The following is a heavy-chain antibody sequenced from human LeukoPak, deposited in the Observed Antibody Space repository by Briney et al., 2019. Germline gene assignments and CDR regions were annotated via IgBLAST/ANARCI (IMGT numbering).Heavy chain of an antibody. J-gene: IGHJ4*02. Sequence: QPGGSLRLSCAASGFTFSSYWMSWVRQAPGKGLEWVANIKQDGSEKYYVDSVKGRFTISRDNAKNSLYLQMNSLRAEDTAVYYCAREPAMVRGVINYWGQGTLVTVSS. CDR3: AREPAMVRGVINY. D-gene: IGHD3-10*01. CDR2: IKQDGSEK. V-gene: IGHV3-7*01. CDR1: GFTFSSYW.